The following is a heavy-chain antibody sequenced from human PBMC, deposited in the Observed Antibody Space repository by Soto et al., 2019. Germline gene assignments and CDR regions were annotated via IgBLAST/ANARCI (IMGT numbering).Heavy chain of an antibody. CDR3: ARSRWFDP. J-gene: IGHJ5*02. CDR2: IYYSGST. V-gene: IGHV4-59*08. CDR1: GGSISSDY. Sequence: QVQLQESGPGLVKPSETLSLTCTVSGGSISSDYWSWIRQPPGKGLEWIGYIYYSGSTNYNPSLKSRVTMSVATSKNQFSLKLTSVTAADTAVYYCARSRWFDPWGQGTLVTVSS.